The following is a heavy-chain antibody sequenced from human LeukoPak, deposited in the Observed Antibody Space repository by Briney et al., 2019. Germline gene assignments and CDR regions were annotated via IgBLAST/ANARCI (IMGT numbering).Heavy chain of an antibody. Sequence: ASVKVSCKASGYTFTSYGISWVRQAPGQGLEWMGWISAYNGNTNYAQKLQGRVTMTTDTSTSTAYMELRSLRSDDTAVYYCARDLSRCDFWSGPIDYGMDVWGQGTTVTVSS. D-gene: IGHD3-3*01. J-gene: IGHJ6*02. CDR2: ISAYNGNT. CDR3: ARDLSRCDFWSGPIDYGMDV. CDR1: GYTFTSYG. V-gene: IGHV1-18*01.